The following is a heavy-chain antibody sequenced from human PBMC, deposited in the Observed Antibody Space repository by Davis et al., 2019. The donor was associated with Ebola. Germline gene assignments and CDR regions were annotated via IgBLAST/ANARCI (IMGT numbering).Heavy chain of an antibody. Sequence: GESLKISCAASGFTFSSYWMSWVRQAPGKGLEWVANIKQDGSEKYYVDSVKGRFTISRDNAKNSLYLQMNSLRAEDTAVYYCARGVMGVAVADPGDWFDPWGQGTLVTVSS. V-gene: IGHV3-7*03. CDR3: ARGVMGVAVADPGDWFDP. D-gene: IGHD6-19*01. CDR1: GFTFSSYW. CDR2: IKQDGSEK. J-gene: IGHJ5*02.